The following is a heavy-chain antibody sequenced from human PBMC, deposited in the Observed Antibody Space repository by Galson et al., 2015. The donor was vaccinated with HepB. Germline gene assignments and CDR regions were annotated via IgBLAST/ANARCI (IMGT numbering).Heavy chain of an antibody. V-gene: IGHV3-15*05. Sequence: SLRLSCAASGFTFSNAWMIWVRQAPGKGLEWVGRIKSESDGETSDYIAPVKGRFTISRDDSKGTVYLEMTSLRSEDTAVYYCSADYTSGIWGQGALVTVSS. CDR2: IKSESDGETS. J-gene: IGHJ4*02. D-gene: IGHD5-12*01. CDR1: GFTFSNAW. CDR3: SADYTSGI.